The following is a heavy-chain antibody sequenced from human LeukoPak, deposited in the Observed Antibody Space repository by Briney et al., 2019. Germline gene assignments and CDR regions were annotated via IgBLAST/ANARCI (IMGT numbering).Heavy chain of an antibody. D-gene: IGHD6-19*01. V-gene: IGHV4-61*02. CDR2: IYTSGST. CDR3: ARDVGAVAGFDY. CDR1: GGSISSGSYY. J-gene: IGHJ4*02. Sequence: SQTLSLTCTVSGGSISSGSYYWSWIRRPAGKGPEWIGRIYTSGSTNYNPSLKSRVTISVDTSKNQFSLKLSSVTAADTAVYYCARDVGAVAGFDYWGQGTLVTVSS.